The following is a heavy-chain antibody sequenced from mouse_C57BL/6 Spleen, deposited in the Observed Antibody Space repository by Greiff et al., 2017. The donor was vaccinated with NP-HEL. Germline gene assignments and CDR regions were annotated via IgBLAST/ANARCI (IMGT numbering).Heavy chain of an antibody. Sequence: DVMLVESGGGLVKPGGSLKLSCAASGFTFSDYGMHWVRQAPEKGLEWVAYISSGSSTIYYADTVKGRFNISRDNAKNTLFLQMTSLRSEDTAMYYCERGPHYYGSRGDYFDYWGQGTTLTVSS. CDR2: ISSGSSTI. V-gene: IGHV5-17*01. D-gene: IGHD1-1*01. J-gene: IGHJ2*01. CDR3: ERGPHYYGSRGDYFDY. CDR1: GFTFSDYG.